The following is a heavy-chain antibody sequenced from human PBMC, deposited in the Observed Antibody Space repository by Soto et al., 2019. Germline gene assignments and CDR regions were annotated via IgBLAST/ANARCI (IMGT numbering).Heavy chain of an antibody. CDR2: ISYDGSKK. CDR1: EFTFSSYG. D-gene: IGHD3-22*01. J-gene: IGHJ4*02. Sequence: QVQLVESGGGVVQPGRSLTLSCAASEFTFSSYGIHWVRQAPGKGLEWVAVISYDGSKKQYADSVKGRFTISRDNSKNTLHLQMNSLRAQDTAVYYCAKDTYYHHTTGYYVFDYWGQGTLVTVSS. CDR3: AKDTYYHHTTGYYVFDY. V-gene: IGHV3-30*18.